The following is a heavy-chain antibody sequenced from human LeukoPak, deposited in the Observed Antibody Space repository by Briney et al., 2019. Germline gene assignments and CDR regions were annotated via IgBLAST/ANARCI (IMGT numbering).Heavy chain of an antibody. CDR1: GGSFSGYY. J-gene: IGHJ6*03. V-gene: IGHV4-34*01. CDR3: ARGSRGGVPYSSGWPAVPYYYQMDV. CDR2: INHSGST. Sequence: SETLSLTCAVYGGSFSGYYWSWIRQPPGKGLEWIGEINHSGSTNYNPSLKSRVTISVDTSKNQFSLKLSSVTAADTAVYYCARGSRGGVPYSSGWPAVPYYYQMDVWGEGTTVTVSS. D-gene: IGHD6-19*01.